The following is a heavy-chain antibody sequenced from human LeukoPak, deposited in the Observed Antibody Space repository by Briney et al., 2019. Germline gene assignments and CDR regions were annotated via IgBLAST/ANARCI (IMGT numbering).Heavy chain of an antibody. Sequence: APVKVSCKASGYTFTGYYMHWVRQAPGQGLEWMGWINPNSGGTNYAQKFQGRVTMTRDTSISTAYMELSRLRSDDTAVYYCARSGVYQLPPFDYWGQGTLVTVSS. D-gene: IGHD2-2*01. CDR1: GYTFTGYY. CDR3: ARSGVYQLPPFDY. V-gene: IGHV1-2*02. J-gene: IGHJ4*02. CDR2: INPNSGGT.